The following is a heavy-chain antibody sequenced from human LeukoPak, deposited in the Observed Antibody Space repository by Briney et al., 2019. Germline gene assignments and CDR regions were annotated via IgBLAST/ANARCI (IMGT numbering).Heavy chain of an antibody. CDR1: GYTLTSYY. Sequence: ASVKVSCKASGYTLTSYYMHWVRQAPGQGLEWMGIINPSGGSTSYAQKFQGRVTVTRDTSTSTVYMELSSLRSEDTAVYYCARELGYCSSTSCAKMSSWGQGTLVTVSS. CDR3: ARELGYCSSTSCAKMSS. J-gene: IGHJ5*02. V-gene: IGHV1-46*01. CDR2: INPSGGST. D-gene: IGHD2-2*01.